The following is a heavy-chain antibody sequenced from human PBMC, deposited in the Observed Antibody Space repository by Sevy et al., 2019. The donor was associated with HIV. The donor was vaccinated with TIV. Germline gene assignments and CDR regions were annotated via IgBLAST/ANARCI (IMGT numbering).Heavy chain of an antibody. V-gene: IGHV4-4*07. CDR2: IYTSGST. CDR3: ARAGCSGGSCYYYYYGMDV. D-gene: IGHD2-15*01. J-gene: IGHJ6*02. CDR1: GGSISSYY. Sequence: SETLSLTCTVSGGSISSYYWSWIRQPAGKGLEWIGRIYTSGSTNYNPSLKSRVTMSVDTSKNQFSRKLSSVTAADTAVYYCARAGCSGGSCYYYYYGMDVWGQGTTVTVSS.